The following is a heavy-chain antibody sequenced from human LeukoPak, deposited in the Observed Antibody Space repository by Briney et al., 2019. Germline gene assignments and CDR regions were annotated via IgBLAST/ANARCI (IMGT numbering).Heavy chain of an antibody. J-gene: IGHJ4*02. CDR2: MNPNSGNT. Sequence: ASVKVSCKASGYTFTSYDNNWVRQATGQGLEWMGWMNPNSGNTGYAQKFQGRVTMTRNTSISTAYMELSSLRSKDTAVYYCARGLKASSWYDYWGQGTLVTVSS. D-gene: IGHD6-13*01. CDR3: ARGLKASSWYDY. CDR1: GYTFTSYD. V-gene: IGHV1-8*01.